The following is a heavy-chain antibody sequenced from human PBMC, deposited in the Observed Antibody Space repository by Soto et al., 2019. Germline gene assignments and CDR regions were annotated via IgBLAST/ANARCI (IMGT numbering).Heavy chain of an antibody. CDR3: ARVGGFGATTIDY. D-gene: IGHD3-10*01. CDR2: IYYSGST. Sequence: QVQLQESGPGLVKPSQTLSLTCTVSGGSISSGDYYWSWIRQPPGKGLEWIGYIYYSGSTYYNPSPNGRVTISVDTSKNQFSLKRSSVPAADTAVYYCARVGGFGATTIDYWGQGTLVTVSS. V-gene: IGHV4-30-4*01. CDR1: GGSISSGDYY. J-gene: IGHJ4*02.